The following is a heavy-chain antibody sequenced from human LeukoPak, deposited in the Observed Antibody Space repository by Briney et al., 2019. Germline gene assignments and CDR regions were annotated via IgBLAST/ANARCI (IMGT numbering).Heavy chain of an antibody. CDR3: IRMYYYDSSGTFNP. CDR2: IRSKAYGGTA. CDR1: GFTFGDYA. D-gene: IGHD3-22*01. V-gene: IGHV3-49*04. Sequence: GGSLRLSCTASGFTFGDYAMSWVRQAPGKGLEWVGFIRSKAYGGTAEYAASVKGRFTISRDDSKSIAYLQMNSLKTEDTAVYYCIRMYYYDSSGTFNPWGQGTLVTASS. J-gene: IGHJ5*02.